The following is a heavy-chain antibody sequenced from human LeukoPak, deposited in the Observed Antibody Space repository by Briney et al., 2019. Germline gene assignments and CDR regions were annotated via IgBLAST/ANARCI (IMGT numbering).Heavy chain of an antibody. V-gene: IGHV3-72*01. CDR1: GFMFSDHY. CDR3: TILRFSDV. CDR2: IRNRARGHTT. Sequence: PGGSLRLSCAASGFMFSDHYMDWVRQPPGKGLEWVGRIRNRARGHTTEYAASVKGRFTISRDDSKNTAYLQMNSLKTEDTAVYYCTILRFSDVWGQGTTVTVSS. D-gene: IGHD3-3*01. J-gene: IGHJ6*02.